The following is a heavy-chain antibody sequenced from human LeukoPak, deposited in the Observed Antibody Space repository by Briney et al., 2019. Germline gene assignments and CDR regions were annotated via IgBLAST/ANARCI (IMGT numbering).Heavy chain of an antibody. V-gene: IGHV3-7*03. CDR2: IKQDGSEK. CDR1: GFTFGDYA. CDR3: ARAVRVDY. D-gene: IGHD2-8*02. Sequence: GSLRLSCTASGFTFGDYAMNWFRQAPGKGLEWVANIKQDGSEKYYVDSVKGRFTISRDNAKNSLYLQMNSLRAEDTAVYYCARAVRVDYWGQGTLVTVSS. J-gene: IGHJ4*02.